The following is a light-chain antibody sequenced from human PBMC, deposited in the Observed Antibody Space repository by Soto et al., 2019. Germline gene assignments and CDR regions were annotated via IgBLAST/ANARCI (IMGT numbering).Light chain of an antibody. CDR2: GAS. CDR3: QQNYSSPYT. CDR1: QSISSY. V-gene: IGKV1-39*01. Sequence: DIQMTQSPSSLSASVGDRVTITYRASQSISSYLNWYQQKPGKAPKLLIYGASSLQSGVPSRFSGSGSGRDFTLTISSLQPEDFATYYCQQNYSSPYTFGQGTKLEIK. J-gene: IGKJ2*01.